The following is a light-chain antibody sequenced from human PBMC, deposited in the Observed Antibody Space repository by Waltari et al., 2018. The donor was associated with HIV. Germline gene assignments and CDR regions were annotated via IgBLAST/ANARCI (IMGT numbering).Light chain of an antibody. CDR3: AAWDENLSGRVV. J-gene: IGLJ2*01. CDR1: SFNVGRNF. V-gene: IGLV1-47*01. Sequence: QSVLTQPPSASGTPGQRVTISCSGSSFNVGRNFVSWYQQVPGTAPKVLIFRDNQRPSGVPDRFSGSKSGTSVFLAISGLRSEDEADYYCAAWDENLSGRVVFGGGTKLTVL. CDR2: RDN.